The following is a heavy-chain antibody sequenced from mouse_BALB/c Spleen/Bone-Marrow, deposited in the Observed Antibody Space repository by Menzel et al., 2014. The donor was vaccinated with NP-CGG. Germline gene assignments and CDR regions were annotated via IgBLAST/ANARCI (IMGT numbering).Heavy chain of an antibody. D-gene: IGHD1-1*01. CDR1: GYSFTGYY. CDR3: ARGIYYGGYFDY. J-gene: IGHJ2*01. V-gene: IGHV1-31*01. CDR2: INPYNGAT. Sequence: EVQLQQSGPELVKPGASVKISCKASGYSFTGYYMHWVEQSHVKSLEWIGRINPYNGATSYNQNFKDKASLTVDKSSSTAYMELHSLTSEDSAVYYCARGIYYGGYFDYWGQGTTLTISS.